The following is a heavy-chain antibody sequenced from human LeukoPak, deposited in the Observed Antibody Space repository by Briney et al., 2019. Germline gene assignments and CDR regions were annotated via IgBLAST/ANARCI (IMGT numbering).Heavy chain of an antibody. CDR2: ISYDGSNK. V-gene: IGHV3-30-3*01. J-gene: IGHJ4*02. D-gene: IGHD3-3*01. CDR1: GFTLSSYA. Sequence: PGGSLRLSCAASGFTLSSYAMHWVRQAPGKGLEWVAVISYDGSNKYYADSVKGRFTISRDNSKNTLYLQMNSLRAEDTAVYYCARDRRDFWSGYLDYWGQGTLVTVSS. CDR3: ARDRRDFWSGYLDY.